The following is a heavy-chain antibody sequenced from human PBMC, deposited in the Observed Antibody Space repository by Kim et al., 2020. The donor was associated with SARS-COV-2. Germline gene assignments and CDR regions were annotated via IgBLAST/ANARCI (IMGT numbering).Heavy chain of an antibody. CDR2: IYYSGST. V-gene: IGHV4-31*03. CDR3: ARHLVLRYFDWLSTGSGAYFDY. CDR1: GGSISSGGYY. J-gene: IGHJ4*02. D-gene: IGHD3-9*01. Sequence: SGTLSLTCTVSGGSISSGGYYWSWIRQHPGKGLEWIGYIYYSGSTYYNPSLKSRVTISVDTSKNQFSLKLSSVTAADTAVYYCARHLVLRYFDWLSTGSGAYFDYWGQGTLVTVSS.